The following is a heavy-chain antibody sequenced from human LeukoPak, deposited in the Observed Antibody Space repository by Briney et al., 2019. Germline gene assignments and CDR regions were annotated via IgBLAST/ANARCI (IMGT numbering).Heavy chain of an antibody. J-gene: IGHJ3*02. CDR1: GFTFSSYG. V-gene: IGHV3-23*01. D-gene: IGHD3-22*01. Sequence: GGTLRLSCAASGFTFSSYGMSWVRQAPGKGLEWVSAISGRSGSTYYADSVKGRFTISRDNSKNTLYLQMNSLRAEDTAVYYCASPYDSSGYSAFDIWGQGTMVTVSS. CDR2: ISGRSGST. CDR3: ASPYDSSGYSAFDI.